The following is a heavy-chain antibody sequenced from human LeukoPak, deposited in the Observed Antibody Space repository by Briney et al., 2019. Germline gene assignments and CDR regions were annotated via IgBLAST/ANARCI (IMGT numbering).Heavy chain of an antibody. Sequence: SETLSLTCNVSGGSISSSSYYWGWIRQPPGKGLEWIGSIYYSGSTYYNPSLKSRVTISVDTSRNQFSLKLSSVTAADTAVYYCARDQSETFDIWGQGTMVTVSS. D-gene: IGHD3-3*01. J-gene: IGHJ3*02. CDR3: ARDQSETFDI. CDR2: IYYSGST. V-gene: IGHV4-39*07. CDR1: GGSISSSSYY.